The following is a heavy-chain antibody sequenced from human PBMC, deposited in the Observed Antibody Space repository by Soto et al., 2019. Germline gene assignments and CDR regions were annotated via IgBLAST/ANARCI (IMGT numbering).Heavy chain of an antibody. CDR1: GFIFRNYA. J-gene: IGHJ5*02. V-gene: IGHV3-23*01. CDR3: ARPIVTVPSTRWFDP. D-gene: IGHD6-19*01. CDR2: NGSDGGSI. Sequence: EVQLLESGGGLVQPGGSLRLSCAASGFIFRNYAMSWVRQAPGKGLEWVSANGSDGGSIFYADSVKGRFTISKDDSKNTLYLQMNSLRADDTAIYYCARPIVTVPSTRWFDPWGQGTLVTVSS.